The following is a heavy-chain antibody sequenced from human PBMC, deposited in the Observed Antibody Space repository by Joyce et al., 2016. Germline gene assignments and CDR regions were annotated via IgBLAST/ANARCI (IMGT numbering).Heavy chain of an antibody. D-gene: IGHD3-16*01. Sequence: EVQLVQSGGEVKKPGESLKISCKGVGYSFTSYWLGWVRQMPVKGLELMWIINPGDSDTRYSPSFQGQVTISVDRSIKTAHLRWGSLRASDTAIYYCARSAVRGTLSPFFDYWGQGSLVTVSS. V-gene: IGHV5-51*01. J-gene: IGHJ4*02. CDR2: INPGDSDT. CDR1: GYSFTSYW. CDR3: ARSAVRGTLSPFFDY.